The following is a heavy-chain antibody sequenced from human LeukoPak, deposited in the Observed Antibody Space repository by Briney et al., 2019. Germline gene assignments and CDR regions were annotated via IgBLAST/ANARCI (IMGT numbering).Heavy chain of an antibody. CDR3: AQIVATIGGGFH. Sequence: PSETLSLTCAVSGGSISGSNWWSWVRQPPGKGLEWIGEIYHSGSTNYNPSLKSRVTISVDKSKNQFSLKLSSVTAADTAVYYCAQIVATIGGGFHWGQGTLVTVSS. CDR2: IYHSGST. J-gene: IGHJ4*02. D-gene: IGHD5-12*01. CDR1: GGSISGSNW. V-gene: IGHV4-4*02.